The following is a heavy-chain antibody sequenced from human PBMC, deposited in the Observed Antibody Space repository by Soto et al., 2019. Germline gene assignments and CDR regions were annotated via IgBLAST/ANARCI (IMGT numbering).Heavy chain of an antibody. J-gene: IGHJ4*02. V-gene: IGHV3-11*06. CDR1: GFTVSDYY. CDR2: SSNSGAYT. D-gene: IGHD2-21*02. Sequence: VGSLRLSCAASGFTVSDYYMSCIRHAPGKGLEWLSYSSNSGAYTRYADSVKGRSSISRDNAKNSLYLQINSLRGEDTATYYCARSGDHHNVLDYWGQGTPVTVSS. CDR3: ARSGDHHNVLDY.